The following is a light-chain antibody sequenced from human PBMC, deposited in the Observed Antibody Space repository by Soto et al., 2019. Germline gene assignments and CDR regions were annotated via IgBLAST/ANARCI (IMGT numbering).Light chain of an antibody. V-gene: IGLV2-11*01. CDR1: SSDVGGYNY. J-gene: IGLJ2*01. Sequence: QSALTQPRSVSGSPGQSVTISCTGTSSDVGGYNYVSWYQQHPGKAPTVMIYDVTKRPSGVPDRFSGSKSGNTASLTISGLQAGDEADDYCCSYAGSYTLVFGGGTKLTVL. CDR2: DVT. CDR3: CSYAGSYTLV.